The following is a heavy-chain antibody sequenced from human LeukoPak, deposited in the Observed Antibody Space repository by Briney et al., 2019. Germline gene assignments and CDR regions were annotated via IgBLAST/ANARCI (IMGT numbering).Heavy chain of an antibody. CDR2: INHSGST. D-gene: IGHD3-3*01. V-gene: IGHV4-31*03. CDR3: ARSFWSGYNRFDP. J-gene: IGHJ5*02. Sequence: SETLSLTCTVSGGSISSGGYYWSWIRQHPGKGLEWIGEINHSGSTNYNPSLKSRVTISVDTSKDQFSLKLSSVTAADTAVYYCARSFWSGYNRFDPWGQGTLVTVSS. CDR1: GGSISSGGYY.